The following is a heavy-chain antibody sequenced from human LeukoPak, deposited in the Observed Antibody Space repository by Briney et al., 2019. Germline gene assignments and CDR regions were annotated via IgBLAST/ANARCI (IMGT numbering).Heavy chain of an antibody. D-gene: IGHD6-13*01. V-gene: IGHV1-69*13. CDR1: GGTFSNYA. J-gene: IGHJ4*02. CDR3: ARDRAAAGTWFDY. CDR2: IIPIFGTA. Sequence: SVKVSCKASGGTFSNYAINWVRQAPGQGLEWMGGIIPIFGTANYAQKFQGRVTITADESTSTAYMDLSSLRSEDAAVYYCARDRAAAGTWFDYWGQGTLVTVSS.